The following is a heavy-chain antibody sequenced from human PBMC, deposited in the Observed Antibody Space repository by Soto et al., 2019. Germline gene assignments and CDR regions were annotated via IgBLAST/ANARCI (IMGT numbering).Heavy chain of an antibody. Sequence: PGGSLRLSCAASGFAFSSYGMHWVRQAPGKGLEWVAVISYDGSNKYYADSVKGRFTISRDNSKNTLYLQMNSLRAEDTAVYYCARGRLYSSGWYNYYYGMDVWGQGTTVTVSS. CDR1: GFAFSSYG. CDR3: ARGRLYSSGWYNYYYGMDV. D-gene: IGHD6-19*01. V-gene: IGHV3-30*03. J-gene: IGHJ6*02. CDR2: ISYDGSNK.